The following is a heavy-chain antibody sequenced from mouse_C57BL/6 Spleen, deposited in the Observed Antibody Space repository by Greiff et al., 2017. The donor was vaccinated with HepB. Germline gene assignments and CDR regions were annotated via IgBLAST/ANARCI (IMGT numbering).Heavy chain of an antibody. V-gene: IGHV1-54*01. J-gene: IGHJ4*01. CDR1: GYAFTNYL. Sequence: QVQLKESGAELVRPGSSVKVSCKASGYAFTNYLIEWVKQRPGQGLEWIGVINPGSGGTNYNEKFKGKATLTADKSSSTAYMQLSSLTSEDSAVYVCARQKFNTYAMDYWGQGTSVTVSS. CDR2: INPGSGGT. CDR3: ARQKFNTYAMDY.